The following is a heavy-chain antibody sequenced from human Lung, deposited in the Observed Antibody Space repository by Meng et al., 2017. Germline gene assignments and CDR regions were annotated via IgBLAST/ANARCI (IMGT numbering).Heavy chain of an antibody. Sequence: HVQLLQSGAEVKQPGAPLKSSCKASDYTFTGYGVCWVRQAPVQGLEWMAWLGAHPGDTSFAPKFLGRVTVTADTATATAYMELRSLRSDDTAVYYCARGTPGRSYCDYWGLGTLVTVSS. CDR2: LGAHPGDT. J-gene: IGHJ4*02. V-gene: IGHV1-18*01. D-gene: IGHD3-10*01. CDR3: ARGTPGRSYCDY. CDR1: DYTFTGYG.